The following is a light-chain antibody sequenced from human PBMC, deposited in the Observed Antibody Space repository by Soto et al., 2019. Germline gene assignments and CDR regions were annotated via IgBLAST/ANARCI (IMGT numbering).Light chain of an antibody. CDR2: GAS. CDR1: QSGSNTY. CDR3: QHSNNWPYT. Sequence: EIVLTQSPGTLSLSPGERATLSCRASQSGSNTYLAWHQQKRGQAPRLLIYGASSRATGIPDRFSGSGSGTDFTLTISSLQSEDFAVYYCQHSNNWPYTFGQGTKLEIK. V-gene: IGKV3-20*01. J-gene: IGKJ2*01.